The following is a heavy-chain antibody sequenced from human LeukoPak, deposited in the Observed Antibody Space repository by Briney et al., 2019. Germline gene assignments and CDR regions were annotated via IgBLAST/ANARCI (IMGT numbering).Heavy chain of an antibody. CDR2: IYYSGST. CDR3: ARATSDWAAPLFDY. D-gene: IGHD2-15*01. V-gene: IGHV4-59*01. Sequence: PSETLSLTCTVSGGSISSYYWSWIRQPPGKGLEWIGYIYYSGSTNYNPSLKSRVTISVDTSKNQFSLKLSSVTAADTAVYYCARATSDWAAPLFDYWGQGTLVTVSS. J-gene: IGHJ4*02. CDR1: GGSISSYY.